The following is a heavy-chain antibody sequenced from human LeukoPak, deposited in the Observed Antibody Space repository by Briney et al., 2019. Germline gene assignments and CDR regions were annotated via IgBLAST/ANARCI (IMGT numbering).Heavy chain of an antibody. V-gene: IGHV3-74*01. CDR1: GFTFSSYW. CDR3: ARVSDYLYYYGMDV. Sequence: GGSLRLSCAASGFTFSSYWMHWVRHAPGKGLVWVSRINSDGSSTSYADSVKGRFTISRDNAKNTLYLQMNSLRAEDTAVYYCARVSDYLYYYGMDVWGQGTTVTVSS. J-gene: IGHJ6*02. D-gene: IGHD3-10*01. CDR2: INSDGSST.